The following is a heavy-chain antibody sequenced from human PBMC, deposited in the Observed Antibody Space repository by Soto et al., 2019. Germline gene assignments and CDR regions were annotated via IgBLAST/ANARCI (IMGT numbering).Heavy chain of an antibody. D-gene: IGHD3-10*01. J-gene: IGHJ4*02. CDR1: GGSISSYY. CDR2: IYYSGST. CDR3: ARGLGTMVHYYFDY. Sequence: SETLSLTCTVSGGSISSYYWSWIRQPPGKGLEWIGYIYYSGSTNYNPSLKSRVTISVDTSKNQFSLKLSSVTAADTAVYYCARGLGTMVHYYFDYWGQGTLVTVSS. V-gene: IGHV4-59*01.